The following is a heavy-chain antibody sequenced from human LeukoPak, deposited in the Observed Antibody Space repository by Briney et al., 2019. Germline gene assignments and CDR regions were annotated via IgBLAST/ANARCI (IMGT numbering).Heavy chain of an antibody. Sequence: PGGSLRLSCAVSGFTFSNYWMSWVRQAPGKWLEWVAHIKQDESEKYYVDSVKGRFTISRDNAKNSLYLQMNSLRAEDTAIYYCARDKIVGASKFDYWGQGTLVTVSS. V-gene: IGHV3-7*01. CDR3: ARDKIVGASKFDY. CDR1: GFTFSNYW. J-gene: IGHJ4*02. CDR2: IKQDESEK. D-gene: IGHD1-26*01.